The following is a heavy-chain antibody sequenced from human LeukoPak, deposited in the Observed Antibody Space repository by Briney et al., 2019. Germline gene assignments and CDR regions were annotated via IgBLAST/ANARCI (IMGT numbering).Heavy chain of an antibody. CDR1: GYTFTGYY. CDR2: INPNSGGT. D-gene: IGHD6-6*01. CDR3: ARDSPRGEAARDY. Sequence: ASVKVSCKASGYTFTGYYMHWVRQAPGQGLEWMGWINPNSGGTNYAQKFQGGVTMTRDTSISTAYMELSRLRSDDTAVYYCARDSPRGEAARDYWGQGTLVTVSS. J-gene: IGHJ4*02. V-gene: IGHV1-2*02.